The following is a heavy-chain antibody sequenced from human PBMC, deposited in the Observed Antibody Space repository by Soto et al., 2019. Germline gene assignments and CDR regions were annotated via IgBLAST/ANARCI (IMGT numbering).Heavy chain of an antibody. J-gene: IGHJ4*02. CDR1: GDSVSSNSAA. D-gene: IGHD1-7*01. Sequence: PSQTLSLTCAISGDSVSSNSAAWNWIRLSPSRGLEWLARTYYRSRWYNDYAVSVRSRITVNPDTSKNQFSLQLTSVTPEDTAVYYCAGTTSHQWYYPYFDYWGQGTLVTVSS. CDR2: TYYRSRWYN. V-gene: IGHV6-1*01. CDR3: AGTTSHQWYYPYFDY.